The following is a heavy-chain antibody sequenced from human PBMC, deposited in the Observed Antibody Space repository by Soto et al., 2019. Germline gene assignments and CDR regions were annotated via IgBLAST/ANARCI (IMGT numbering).Heavy chain of an antibody. D-gene: IGHD2-2*01. CDR2: ISSSGSTI. CDR3: AGLGDIVVVPAPFRV. J-gene: IGHJ6*02. CDR1: GFTFSSYE. V-gene: IGHV3-48*03. Sequence: SLRLSCASSGFTFSSYEMNWVRQAPGKGLEWVSYISSSGSTIYYADSVKGRFTISRDNAKNSLYLQMNSLRAEDTAVYYCAGLGDIVVVPAPFRVWGQGTTVTVSS.